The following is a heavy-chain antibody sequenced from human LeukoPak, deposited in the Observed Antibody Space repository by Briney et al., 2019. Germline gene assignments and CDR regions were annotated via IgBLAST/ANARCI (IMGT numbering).Heavy chain of an antibody. CDR2: IYYSGST. D-gene: IGHD7-27*01. V-gene: IGHV4-59*01. J-gene: IGHJ4*02. CDR1: GGSISSYY. CDR3: ARSGDFFDY. Sequence: PSETLSLTCTVSGGSISSYYWSWIRQPPGKGLEWIGYIYYSGSTNYNPSLKSRVTISVDTSKNQFSLKLSSVTAADTAVYYCARSGDFFDYWGQGTLVTVSS.